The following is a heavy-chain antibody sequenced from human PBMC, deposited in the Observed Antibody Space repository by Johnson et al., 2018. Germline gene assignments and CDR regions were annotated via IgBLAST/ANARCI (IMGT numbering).Heavy chain of an antibody. CDR1: GFTFDDYA. CDR2: ISWNSGSI. J-gene: IGHJ1*01. CDR3: AKDRGSSGYPEYFQH. D-gene: IGHD3-22*01. Sequence: VQLVQSGGGLVQPGRSLRLSCAASGFTFDDYAMHWVRQAPGKGLEWVSGISWNSGSIGYADSVKGRFTISSDNAKNSLYLQMNSLSAEDTALYYCAKDRGSSGYPEYFQHCGQGTLVTVSS. V-gene: IGHV3-9*01.